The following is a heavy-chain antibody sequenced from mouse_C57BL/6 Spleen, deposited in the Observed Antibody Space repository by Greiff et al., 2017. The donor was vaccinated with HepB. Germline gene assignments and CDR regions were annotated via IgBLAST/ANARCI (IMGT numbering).Heavy chain of an antibody. D-gene: IGHD1-1*01. CDR3: ARDGSGPGFAY. CDR1: GYTFTDYY. V-gene: IGHV1-19*01. Sequence: DVQLQESGPVLVKPGASVKMSCKASGYTFTDYYMNWVKQSHGKSLEWIGVINPYNGGTSYNQKFKGKATLTVDKSSSTAYMELNSLTSEDSAVYYCARDGSGPGFAYWGQGTLVTVSA. CDR2: INPYNGGT. J-gene: IGHJ3*01.